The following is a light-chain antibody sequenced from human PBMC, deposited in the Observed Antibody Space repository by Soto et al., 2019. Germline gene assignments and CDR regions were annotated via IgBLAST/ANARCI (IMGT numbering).Light chain of an antibody. Sequence: DIQMTQSPSSLSASVEDRVSITCRANQVIITYLNWYQQKPGKAPKLLIYAASSLQSGVPSRFSGSGSGTDFTLAISSLQPEDFATYYCQQSYSTPYTFGQGTKVDIK. CDR3: QQSYSTPYT. CDR2: AAS. V-gene: IGKV1-39*01. J-gene: IGKJ2*01. CDR1: QVIITY.